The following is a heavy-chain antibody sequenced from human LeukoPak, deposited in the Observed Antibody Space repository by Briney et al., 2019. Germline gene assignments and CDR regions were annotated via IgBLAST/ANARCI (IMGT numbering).Heavy chain of an antibody. CDR3: ARGAPFWWLVTQTYGMDV. CDR2: IIPIFGTA. Sequence: GASVKVSCKASGGTFSSYAISWVRQAPGQGLEWMGGIIPIFGTANYAQKFQGRVTITADESISTAYMELSRLRSDDTAVYYCARGAPFWWLVTQTYGMDVWGQGTTVTVSS. J-gene: IGHJ6*02. D-gene: IGHD6-19*01. CDR1: GGTFSSYA. V-gene: IGHV1-69*13.